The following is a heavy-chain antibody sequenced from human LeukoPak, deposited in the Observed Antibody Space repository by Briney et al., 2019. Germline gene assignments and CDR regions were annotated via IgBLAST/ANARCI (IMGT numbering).Heavy chain of an antibody. CDR1: GFTFDDYA. D-gene: IGHD2-15*01. J-gene: IGHJ4*02. CDR2: FSWNSVSI. V-gene: IGHV3-9*03. CDR3: AKDVSLGFCSGGSCSAHFDH. Sequence: GGSLRLSCAASGFTFDDYAMHWFGKAPGKGLDWVSGFSWNSVSIVYVDSVKGRFTISRDNAKNSLYLQMDNLRPEDMALYYCAKDVSLGFCSGGSCSAHFDHWGQGTLVTVSS.